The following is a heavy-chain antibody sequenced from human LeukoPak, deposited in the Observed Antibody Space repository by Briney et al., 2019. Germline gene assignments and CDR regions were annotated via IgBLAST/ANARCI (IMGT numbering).Heavy chain of an antibody. V-gene: IGHV4-59*08. Sequence: SETLSLTCTVSGGSISSYHGSWIRQPPGKGLEWIGYIYYSGSGSTNYNPSLKSRVSISVDTSKNYFSLKLSSVTAADTAVYYCARRGGHGGSFDYWGQGTLVTVSS. J-gene: IGHJ4*02. CDR2: IYYSGSGST. CDR3: ARRGGHGGSFDY. CDR1: GGSISSYH. D-gene: IGHD4-23*01.